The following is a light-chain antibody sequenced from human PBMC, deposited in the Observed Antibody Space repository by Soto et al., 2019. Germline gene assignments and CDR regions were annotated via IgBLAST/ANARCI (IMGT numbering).Light chain of an antibody. CDR3: QQRSNWPAT. Sequence: EFVLTQSPGTLSLSPGERATLSCRASQTVRNNYLAWYQQKPGQAPRLLIYDASSRATGIPDRFSGGGSGTDFTLTISSLEPEDFAVYYCQQRSNWPATFGQGTRLEIK. CDR2: DAS. V-gene: IGKV3D-20*02. CDR1: QTVRNNY. J-gene: IGKJ5*01.